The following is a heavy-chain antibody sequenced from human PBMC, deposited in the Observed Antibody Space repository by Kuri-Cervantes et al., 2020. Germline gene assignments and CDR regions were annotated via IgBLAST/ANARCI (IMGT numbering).Heavy chain of an antibody. CDR3: ARDNGNWYFDL. CDR1: GGSISSYY. CDR2: NYTSGSP. V-gene: IGHV4-4*07. D-gene: IGHD3-16*02. Sequence: SETLSLTCSVSGGSISSYYLSWIRQPAGKGLEWIGRNYTSGSPNYNPSLKSRVTMSVDTSKNQFSLKLSSVTAADTAVYYCARDNGNWYFDLWGRGTLVTVSS. J-gene: IGHJ2*01.